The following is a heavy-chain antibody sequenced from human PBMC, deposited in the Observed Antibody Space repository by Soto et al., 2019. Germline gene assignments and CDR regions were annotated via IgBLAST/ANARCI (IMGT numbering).Heavy chain of an antibody. Sequence: QVQLVQSGSELKKPGASVKVSCKASGYTFTSYAMNWVRQAPGQGLEWMGWINTNTGNPTYAQGFTGRFVFSLDTSVSTAYMQICSLNAEDTAVYYCARFCGSSWYFGYYGMDVWGQGTTVTVSS. J-gene: IGHJ6*02. D-gene: IGHD6-13*01. CDR2: INTNTGNP. CDR1: GYTFTSYA. V-gene: IGHV7-4-1*01. CDR3: ARFCGSSWYFGYYGMDV.